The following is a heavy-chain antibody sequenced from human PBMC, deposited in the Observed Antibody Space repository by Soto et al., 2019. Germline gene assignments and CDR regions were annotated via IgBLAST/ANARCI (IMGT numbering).Heavy chain of an antibody. Sequence: QVTLKESGPVLVKPTETLTLTCTVSGFSLSNAKMGVSWIRQPPGKALEWLAHIFSNDEKTYSTSLKSRLTTSKDTSTSQVVLTMTNMDPVDTATYYCARIFHRDDFWSGYYDYWGQGTLVTVSS. D-gene: IGHD3-3*01. CDR2: IFSNDEK. J-gene: IGHJ4*02. CDR3: ARIFHRDDFWSGYYDY. V-gene: IGHV2-26*01. CDR1: GFSLSNAKMG.